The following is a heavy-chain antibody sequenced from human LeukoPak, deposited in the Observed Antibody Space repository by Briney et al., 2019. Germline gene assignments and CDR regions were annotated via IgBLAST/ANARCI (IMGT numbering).Heavy chain of an antibody. D-gene: IGHD4-11*01. Sequence: GGSLRLSCAASGFTFSSYSMNWVRQAPGKGLEWVSSFSSSSTYIYYADSVKGGFTISRDKAKNSLYLQMNSLRAEDTAVYYCARDLTTVTTAVFAYWGQGALVTVSS. CDR3: ARDLTTVTTAVFAY. CDR1: GFTFSSYS. J-gene: IGHJ4*02. V-gene: IGHV3-21*06. CDR2: FSSSSTYI.